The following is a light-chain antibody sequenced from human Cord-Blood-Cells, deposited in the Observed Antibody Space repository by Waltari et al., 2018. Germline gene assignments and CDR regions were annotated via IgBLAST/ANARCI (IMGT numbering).Light chain of an antibody. J-gene: IGLJ2*01. Sequence: QSALTQPRSVSGSPGQSVTISCTGTSSDVGGYNYVSWYQQHPGKAPKLMIYDIRKRPEGVPDRFSGSKSGNTASLTISGLQAEDEADYYCCSYAGSYTLFGGGTKLTVL. CDR2: DIR. CDR1: SSDVGGYNY. V-gene: IGLV2-11*01. CDR3: CSYAGSYTL.